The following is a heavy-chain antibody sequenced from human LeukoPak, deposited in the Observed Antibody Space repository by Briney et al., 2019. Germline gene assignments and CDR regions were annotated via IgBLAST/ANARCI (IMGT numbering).Heavy chain of an antibody. D-gene: IGHD3-9*01. V-gene: IGHV4-38-2*02. CDR3: ARHYDNSFAFDI. CDR1: GYSISSGYY. J-gene: IGHJ3*02. CDR2: IYHSGST. Sequence: PSETLSLTCTVSGYSISSGYYWGWIRQPPGKGLEWIGSIYHSGSTYYNPSLKSRVTISVDTSKNQFSLKLSSVTAADTAVYYCARHYDNSFAFDIWGQGTMVTVSS.